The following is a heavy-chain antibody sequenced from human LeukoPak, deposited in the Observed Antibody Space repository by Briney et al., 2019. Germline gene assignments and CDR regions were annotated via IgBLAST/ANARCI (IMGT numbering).Heavy chain of an antibody. V-gene: IGHV3-23*01. CDR2: IGGSGIRT. Sequence: GGSLKLSCAASGFNFNYYAMTWVRQAPGKGLEWVSGIGGSGIRTYYADSVRGRFTVSRDNSKNILTLHLSSLRVEDTALYYCAKDRFGHTDLRPLAVDSWGQGTLVIVSS. CDR1: GFNFNYYA. D-gene: IGHD3-10*01. J-gene: IGHJ4*02. CDR3: AKDRFGHTDLRPLAVDS.